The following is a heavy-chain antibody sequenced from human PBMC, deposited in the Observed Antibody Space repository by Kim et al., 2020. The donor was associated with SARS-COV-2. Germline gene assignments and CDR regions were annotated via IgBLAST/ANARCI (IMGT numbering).Heavy chain of an antibody. J-gene: IGHJ6*02. Sequence: GGSLRLSCAASGFSFSSYAMTWVRQVPGKGLEWVSEISGSGSSTRYADSVKGRLIISRDNSKNTLYLQMNSLRAEDTAVYQCPKRGSGNYYYGMHVWGQGTTVTVSS. CDR3: PKRGSGNYYYGMHV. D-gene: IGHD2-15*01. CDR1: GFSFSSYA. V-gene: IGHV3-23*01. CDR2: ISGSGSST.